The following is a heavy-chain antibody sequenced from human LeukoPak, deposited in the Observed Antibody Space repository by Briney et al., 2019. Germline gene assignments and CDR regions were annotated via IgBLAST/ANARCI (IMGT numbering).Heavy chain of an antibody. CDR3: AGERGEEYSSGWYKTNFFDN. D-gene: IGHD6-19*01. CDR1: GDSFSSVTDY. Sequence: SETLSLTCTVSGDSFSSVTDYWAWIRQPPGKGLEWIASGDYSGGKYYNPSLESRVAISTDMSKSQISLKLTSVTGADTAVYYCAGERGEEYSSGWYKTNFFDNWGQGIRVTASS. CDR2: GDYSGGK. J-gene: IGHJ4*02. V-gene: IGHV4-39*07.